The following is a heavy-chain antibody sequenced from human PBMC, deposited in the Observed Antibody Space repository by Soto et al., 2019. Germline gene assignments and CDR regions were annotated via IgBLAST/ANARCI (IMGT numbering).Heavy chain of an antibody. D-gene: IGHD1-26*01. CDR1: GFTFSSYG. CDR2: MSYDGSNK. CDR3: AKDPPGSWAHS. J-gene: IGHJ4*02. Sequence: LRLSCAASGFTFSSYGVHWVRQAPGKGLEWVTLMSYDGSNKYHADSVKGRFTISRDISKNTVYLQMNSLRADDTAMYLCAKDPPGSWAHSWGQGTLVTVSS. V-gene: IGHV3-30*14.